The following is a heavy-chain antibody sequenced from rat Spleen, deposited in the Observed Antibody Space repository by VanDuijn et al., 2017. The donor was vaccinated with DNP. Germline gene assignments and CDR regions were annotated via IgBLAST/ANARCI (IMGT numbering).Heavy chain of an antibody. D-gene: IGHD1-5*01. CDR2: ISYSGST. CDR1: GFSITSKY. Sequence: EVQLRESGPGLVKPSQSLSLTCSVTGFSITSKYWAWIRKLPGNKMEWIGHISYSGSTGYNPSLKSRISITRDTSKNQFFLQLNSVTSGDTATYYCARWNIGTTTLDYWGQGVMVTVSS. J-gene: IGHJ2*01. CDR3: ARWNIGTTTLDY. V-gene: IGHV3-1*01.